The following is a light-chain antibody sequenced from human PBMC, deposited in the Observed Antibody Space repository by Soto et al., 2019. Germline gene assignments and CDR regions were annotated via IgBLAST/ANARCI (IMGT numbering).Light chain of an antibody. CDR3: QEYNTWPWT. V-gene: IGKV3-15*01. Sequence: ETGMTQSPATLSVTPGERATLSCRASQSVNSNLAWYQQKLGQAPRVLIFGVSTRATGIPARFSGSGSGTEFSLTINSLQSEDFAVYYCQEYNTWPWTFGQGTKVDIK. J-gene: IGKJ1*01. CDR1: QSVNSN. CDR2: GVS.